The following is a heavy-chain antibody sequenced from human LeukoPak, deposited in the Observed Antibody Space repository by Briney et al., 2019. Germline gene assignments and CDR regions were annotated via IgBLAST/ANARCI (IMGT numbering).Heavy chain of an antibody. Sequence: GESLQISCKGSGYSFTNYWIGWVRQMPGKGPEWMGIIYPGDSDTKYSPSFQGQVTISADKSISTAYLQWSSLKASDTAVYYCARHVVYGGNSDGGFDYWGQGTLVTVSS. D-gene: IGHD4-23*01. CDR2: IYPGDSDT. CDR1: GYSFTNYW. CDR3: ARHVVYGGNSDGGFDY. V-gene: IGHV5-51*01. J-gene: IGHJ4*02.